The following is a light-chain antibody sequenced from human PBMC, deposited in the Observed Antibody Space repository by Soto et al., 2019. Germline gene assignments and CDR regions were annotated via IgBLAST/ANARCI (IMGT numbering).Light chain of an antibody. J-gene: IGKJ1*01. V-gene: IGKV3-20*01. CDR1: QSISSTY. CDR2: GAS. Sequence: EIVLTQSPGSLSLSPGERATLSCRASQSISSTYLAWYQQKRGQAPRLLIYGASSRATGIPDRFSGSGSGTDFTLIISRLEPEDFAVYFCQQYGSSPWTFGQGTKVEIE. CDR3: QQYGSSPWT.